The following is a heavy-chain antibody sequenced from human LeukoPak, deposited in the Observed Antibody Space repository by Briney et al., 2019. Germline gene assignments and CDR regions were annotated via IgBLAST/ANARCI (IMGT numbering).Heavy chain of an antibody. D-gene: IGHD2/OR15-2a*01. CDR2: ISSSSSYI. J-gene: IGHJ5*02. Sequence: SGGSLRLSCAASGFTFSSYNMNWVRQAPGKGLEWVSSISSSSSYIYYADSVKGRFTISRDNAKNSLYLQMKSLRAEDTAVYYCARGKTSQNIVTRKTYNWFDPWGQGTLVTVSS. CDR3: ARGKTSQNIVTRKTYNWFDP. CDR1: GFTFSSYN. V-gene: IGHV3-21*01.